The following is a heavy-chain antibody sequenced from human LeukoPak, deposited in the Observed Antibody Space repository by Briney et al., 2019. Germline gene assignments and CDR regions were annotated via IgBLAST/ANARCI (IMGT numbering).Heavy chain of an antibody. D-gene: IGHD6-13*01. Sequence: GGSLRLSCAASGFTFSSYSMSWVRQAPGKGLEWVSVIYSGGSTYYADSVKGRFTISRDNSKNTLYLQMNSLRAEDTAVYYCAREGIAAALGYWGQGTLVTVSS. CDR3: AREGIAAALGY. V-gene: IGHV3-53*01. J-gene: IGHJ4*02. CDR2: IYSGGST. CDR1: GFTFSSYS.